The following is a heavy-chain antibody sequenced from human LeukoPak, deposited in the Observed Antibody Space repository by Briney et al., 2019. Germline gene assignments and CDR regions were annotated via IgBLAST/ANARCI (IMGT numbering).Heavy chain of an antibody. V-gene: IGHV1-2*02. CDR3: VRDEAVAPAPLKGRDSWFDP. J-gene: IGHJ5*02. CDR2: INPHSGDT. D-gene: IGHD2-2*01. CDR1: GYTLIGYY. Sequence: ASVKVSCKASGYTLIGYYMHWVRQAPGQGLEWMGWINPHSGDTKYAQNFQGRVTMPRDTSISTAYMELSRLRSDDTAVYYCVRDEAVAPAPLKGRDSWFDPWGQGTLVTVSS.